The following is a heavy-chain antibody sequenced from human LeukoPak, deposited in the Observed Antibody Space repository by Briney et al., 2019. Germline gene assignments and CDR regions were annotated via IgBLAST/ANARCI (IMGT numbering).Heavy chain of an antibody. J-gene: IGHJ4*02. CDR3: AQDIVGATCNY. V-gene: IGHV1-18*01. Sequence: ASVKVSCKASGYTFTSNGISWVRHAPGQGLEWMGWISAYNGNTNYAQKLQGRLTITTNTSTNTAYIELRSLRSDDTAVYYCAQDIVGATCNYWGQGTLVTVSS. CDR2: ISAYNGNT. D-gene: IGHD1-26*01. CDR1: GYTFTSNG.